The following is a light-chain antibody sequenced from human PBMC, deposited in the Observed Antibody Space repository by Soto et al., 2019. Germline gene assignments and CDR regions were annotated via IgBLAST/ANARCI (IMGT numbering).Light chain of an antibody. CDR2: GAS. J-gene: IGKJ2*01. CDR3: QQYNYWPPMYT. V-gene: IGKV3-15*01. Sequence: EIVMTQSPVTLSVSPGERATLSCRASQSVSSNLAWYQQKPGQAPRLLIYGASTRATGIPARFSGSGSGTEFTLTISSLQSEDFAVYYCQQYNYWPPMYTFGQGTKVDIK. CDR1: QSVSSN.